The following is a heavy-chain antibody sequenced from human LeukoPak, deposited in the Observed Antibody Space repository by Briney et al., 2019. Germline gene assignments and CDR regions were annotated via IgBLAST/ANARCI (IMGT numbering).Heavy chain of an antibody. V-gene: IGHV3-21*01. J-gene: IGHJ5*02. D-gene: IGHD1-14*01. CDR2: ISSSSSYI. CDR1: GFTFSSYS. Sequence: GGSLRLSCAASGFTFSSYSMNWVRQAPGKGLEWVSSISSSSSYIYYADSVKGRFTISRDNAKNSLYLQMNSLRAEDTAVYYCARSSPRKNWFGPWGQGTLVTVSS. CDR3: ARSSPRKNWFGP.